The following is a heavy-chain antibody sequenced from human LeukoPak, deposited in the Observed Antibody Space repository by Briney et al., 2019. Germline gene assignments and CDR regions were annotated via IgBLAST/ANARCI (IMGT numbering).Heavy chain of an antibody. V-gene: IGHV4-59*01. Sequence: SETLSLTCTVSGGSISSYYWSWIRQPPGKGLEWIGYIYYSGSTNYNPSLKSRVTISVDTSKNQFSLKLSSVTAADTAVYYCASGYGAHGNYYYGMDVWGQGTTVTVSS. CDR2: IYYSGST. CDR3: ASGYGAHGNYYYGMDV. CDR1: GGSISSYY. D-gene: IGHD4-17*01. J-gene: IGHJ6*02.